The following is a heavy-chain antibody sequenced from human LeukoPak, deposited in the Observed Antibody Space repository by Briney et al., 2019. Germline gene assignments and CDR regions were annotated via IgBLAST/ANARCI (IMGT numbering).Heavy chain of an antibody. V-gene: IGHV3-74*01. Sequence: GGSLRLSCAASGFTFSSYEMNWVRQAPGKGLVWVSRINSGGSSTSYADSVKGRFTISRDNAKNTLYLQMNSLRAEDTAVYYCARDDQTSRDAFDIWGQGTMVTVSS. D-gene: IGHD2-2*01. CDR1: GFTFSSYE. CDR2: INSGGSST. CDR3: ARDDQTSRDAFDI. J-gene: IGHJ3*02.